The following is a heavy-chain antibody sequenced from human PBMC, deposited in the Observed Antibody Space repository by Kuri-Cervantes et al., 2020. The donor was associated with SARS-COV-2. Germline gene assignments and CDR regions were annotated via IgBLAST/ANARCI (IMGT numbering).Heavy chain of an antibody. CDR3: ARRGRGAVAGTTKYWYFDL. Sequence: GGSLRLSCKGSGYSFTSYWIGWVRQMPGKGLEWMGITYPGDSDTRYSPSFQGQVTISADKSISTAYLQWSSLKASDTAMYYCARRGRGAVAGTTKYWYFDLWGRGTLVTVSS. D-gene: IGHD6-19*01. CDR2: TYPGDSDT. CDR1: GYSFTSYW. J-gene: IGHJ2*01. V-gene: IGHV5-51*01.